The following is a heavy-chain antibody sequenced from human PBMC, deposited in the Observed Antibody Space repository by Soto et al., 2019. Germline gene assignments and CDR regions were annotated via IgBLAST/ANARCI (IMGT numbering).Heavy chain of an antibody. J-gene: IGHJ6*02. CDR3: ARDRDGGNYYGMDV. D-gene: IGHD2-15*01. CDR2: IYHSGST. V-gene: IGHV4-4*02. Sequence: PSETLSLTCAVSGGSISSSNWWSWVRQPPGKGLEWIGEIYHSGSTNYNPSLKSRVTISVDKSKNQFSLKLSSVTAADTAVYYCARDRDGGNYYGMDVWGQGTTVTVSS. CDR1: GGSISSSNW.